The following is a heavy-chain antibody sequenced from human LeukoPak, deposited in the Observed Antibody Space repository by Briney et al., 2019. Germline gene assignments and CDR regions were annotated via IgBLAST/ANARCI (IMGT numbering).Heavy chain of an antibody. CDR2: LFYSGNT. CDR1: GGSISSYY. J-gene: IGHJ1*01. V-gene: IGHV4-59*01. Sequence: SETLSLTCSVSGGSISSYYWSWIRQPPGKGLEWIGYLFYSGNTNSNPSLKSRVTISADTSKNQFSLRLNSVTAADTAVYFCGRVRTGNTGSPEYFEDWGQGTLVTVSS. D-gene: IGHD5-12*01. CDR3: GRVRTGNTGSPEYFED.